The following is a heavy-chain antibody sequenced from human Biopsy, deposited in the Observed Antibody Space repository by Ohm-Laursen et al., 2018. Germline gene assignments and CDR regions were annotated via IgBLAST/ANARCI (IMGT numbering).Heavy chain of an antibody. J-gene: IGHJ6*02. CDR2: ISPSGATT. D-gene: IGHD5-24*01. Sequence: GPSVKVSCKASGNTFATYHINSVRQAPGQGLEWMGVISPSGATTSFSQKFQGRITMTRDTSTGTVYMDLNSLGSEDTAVYYCARAGVGSDGTDSYYYGMDVWGPGTTVTVSS. CDR3: ARAGVGSDGTDSYYYGMDV. V-gene: IGHV1-46*01. CDR1: GNTFATYH.